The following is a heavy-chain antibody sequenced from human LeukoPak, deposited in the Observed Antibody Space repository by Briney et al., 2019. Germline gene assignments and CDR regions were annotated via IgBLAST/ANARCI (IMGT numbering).Heavy chain of an antibody. Sequence: SETLSLTCTVSGGSVSSGSHSWGWIRQPPGKGLEWIGSIYYSGSTYYNPSLKSRVTISVDTSKNQFSLKLSSVTAADTAVYYCARDYPSDTAMVTSDYWGQGTLVTVSS. D-gene: IGHD5-18*01. V-gene: IGHV4-39*07. J-gene: IGHJ4*02. CDR2: IYYSGST. CDR3: ARDYPSDTAMVTSDY. CDR1: GGSVSSGSHS.